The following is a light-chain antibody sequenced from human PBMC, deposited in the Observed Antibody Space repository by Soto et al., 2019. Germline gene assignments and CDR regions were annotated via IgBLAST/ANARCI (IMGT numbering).Light chain of an antibody. V-gene: IGKV3-11*01. CDR3: QQRSNWPRFT. Sequence: IGLTQSPATLSLSPGERATLSCRASQSVSNYLAWYQQKPGQAPRLLIYDASNRATGIPARFSGSGSGTDFTLTISSLEPEDFAVYYCQQRSNWPRFTFGQGTKVDIK. CDR1: QSVSNY. J-gene: IGKJ2*01. CDR2: DAS.